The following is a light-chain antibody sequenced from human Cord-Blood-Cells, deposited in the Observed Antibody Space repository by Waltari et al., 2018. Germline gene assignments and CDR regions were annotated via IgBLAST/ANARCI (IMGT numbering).Light chain of an antibody. J-gene: IGKJ2*02. V-gene: IGKV3-20*01. Sequence: EIVLTQSPGTLSLSPGERATLSCRASQSVSSSYLAWYQQKPGQAPRLLIYGASSRATGIPDRFSGSGSGTDFTLTISRLEPEDFAVYYCQQYGSSPCTSGQGTKLEIK. CDR1: QSVSSSY. CDR2: GAS. CDR3: QQYGSSPCT.